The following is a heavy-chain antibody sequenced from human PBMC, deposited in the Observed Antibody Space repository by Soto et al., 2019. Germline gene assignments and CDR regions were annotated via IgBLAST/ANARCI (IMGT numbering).Heavy chain of an antibody. CDR3: ARLGYCSSATCKYYFYYYGMDV. D-gene: IGHD2-2*01. V-gene: IGHV3-48*02. Sequence: RLSCEASGFSFGSYSMNWVRQAPGKGLEWVSFISGRGTTTYYADSVGGRFTVSRDNAKNSLSLEVNSLRDEDTAVYYCARLGYCSSATCKYYFYYYGMDVWGQGTTVTVSS. CDR1: GFSFGSYS. CDR2: ISGRGTTT. J-gene: IGHJ6*02.